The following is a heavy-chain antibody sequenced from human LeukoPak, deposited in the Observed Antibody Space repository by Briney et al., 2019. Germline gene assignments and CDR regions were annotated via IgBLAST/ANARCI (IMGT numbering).Heavy chain of an antibody. CDR2: ISGYNDDT. CDR1: GYIFTTYG. Sequence: ASVKVSCKASGYIFTTYGISWVRQAPGQGLEWMGWISGYNDDTNYAQKLQGRVTMTTDTSTSTAYMELRSLTSDDTAVYYCARDHGFSGGSYFGTFDIWGRGTMVTVSS. V-gene: IGHV1-18*01. CDR3: ARDHGFSGGSYFGTFDI. J-gene: IGHJ3*02. D-gene: IGHD1-26*01.